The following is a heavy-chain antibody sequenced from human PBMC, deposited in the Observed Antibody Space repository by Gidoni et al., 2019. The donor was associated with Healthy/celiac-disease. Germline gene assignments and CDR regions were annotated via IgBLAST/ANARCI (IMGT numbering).Heavy chain of an antibody. Sequence: EVQLVESGGGLVKPGGSLRLSCAASGFTFSNACMNWVRQAPGKGLDWVGRIKSKTDGGTTDYAAPVKGRFTISRDDSKNTLYLQMNSLKTEDTAVYYCTTASYSSSWYSEYYYYYYGMDVWGQGTTVTVSS. CDR1: GFTFSNAC. CDR3: TTASYSSSWYSEYYYYYYGMDV. J-gene: IGHJ6*02. V-gene: IGHV3-15*07. D-gene: IGHD6-13*01. CDR2: IKSKTDGGTT.